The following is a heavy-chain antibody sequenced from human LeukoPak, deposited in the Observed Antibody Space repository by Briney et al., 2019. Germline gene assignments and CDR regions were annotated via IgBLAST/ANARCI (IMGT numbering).Heavy chain of an antibody. CDR3: AKNSVGAARTQTFDY. CDR2: ISGSGGST. Sequence: PGGSLRLSCAASGFTFSSYGMSWVRQAPGKGLEWVSAISGSGGSTYYADSVKGRFTISRDNSKNTLYLQMNSLRAEDTAVYYCAKNSVGAARTQTFDYWGQGTLVTVSS. D-gene: IGHD6-6*01. V-gene: IGHV3-23*01. J-gene: IGHJ4*02. CDR1: GFTFSSYG.